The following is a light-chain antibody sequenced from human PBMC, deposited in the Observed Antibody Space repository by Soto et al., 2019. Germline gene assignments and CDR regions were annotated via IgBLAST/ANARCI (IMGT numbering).Light chain of an antibody. CDR2: AAS. CDR3: QQYDSYPIT. V-gene: IGKV1-16*02. J-gene: IGKJ5*01. Sequence: DIQMTQSPSSLSASVGDRVTITCRASQGINNYLAWIQQKQGKAPKSLIYAASNLQSGVPSKFSGSGSGTDFTLTISSLEREDFATYYCQQYDSYPITFGQGTRLEIK. CDR1: QGINNY.